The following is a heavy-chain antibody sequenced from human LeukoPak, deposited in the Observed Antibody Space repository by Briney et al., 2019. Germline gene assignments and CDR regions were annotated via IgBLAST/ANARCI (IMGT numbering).Heavy chain of an antibody. CDR1: GCSISSGGYS. J-gene: IGHJ5*02. CDR2: IYHSGST. Sequence: SQTLSLTCAVSGCSISSGGYSWSWIRQPPGKGLEWIGYIYHSGSTYYNPSLKSRVTISVDRSKNQFSLKLSSVTAADTAVYYCARDMRYCSSTSCTNRFDPWGQGTLVTVSS. V-gene: IGHV4-30-2*01. D-gene: IGHD2-2*01. CDR3: ARDMRYCSSTSCTNRFDP.